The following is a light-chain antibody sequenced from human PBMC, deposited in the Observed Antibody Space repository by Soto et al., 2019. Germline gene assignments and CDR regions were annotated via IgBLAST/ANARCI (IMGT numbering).Light chain of an antibody. J-gene: IGLJ2*01. V-gene: IGLV4-69*01. CDR3: QTWGTGFQF. CDR2: LNNDGSH. Sequence: QLVLTQSPSASASLGDSVKLTCTLSSGHSSYAIAWHQKQPGKGPRYLMDLNNDGSHTKGDGIPDRFSGSSSGADRFLISSSLQSEDGADHYCQTWGTGFQFFGGGTKLTVL. CDR1: SGHSSYA.